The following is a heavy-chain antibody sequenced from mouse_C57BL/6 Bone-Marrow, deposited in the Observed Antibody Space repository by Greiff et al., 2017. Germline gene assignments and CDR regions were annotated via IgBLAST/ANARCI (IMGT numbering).Heavy chain of an antibody. CDR1: GYTFTSYW. CDR3: AQVTTVVATGGVYAMDY. V-gene: IGHV1-59*01. CDR2: IDPSDSYT. D-gene: IGHD1-1*01. J-gene: IGHJ4*01. Sequence: VQLQQPGAELVRPGTSVKLSCKASGYTFTSYWMHWVKQRPGQGLEWIGVIDPSDSYTNYNQKFKGKATLTVDTSSSTAYMQRSSLTSEDSAVYYCAQVTTVVATGGVYAMDYWGQGTSVTVSS.